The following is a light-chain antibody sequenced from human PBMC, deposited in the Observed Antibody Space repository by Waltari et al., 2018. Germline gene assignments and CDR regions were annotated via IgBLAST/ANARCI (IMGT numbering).Light chain of an antibody. V-gene: IGKV4-1*01. J-gene: IGKJ2*01. CDR1: QGVLYSSNNQNY. CDR3: QQYYSIPYT. Sequence: DIVMTQSPDSLAVSLGERATINCKSSQGVLYSSNNQNYLAWYQQKPGQPPRLLIYWASTRESGVPDRCSGSGSGTDFTLTISSLQAEDVAVYYCQQYYSIPYTFGQGTKLEIK. CDR2: WAS.